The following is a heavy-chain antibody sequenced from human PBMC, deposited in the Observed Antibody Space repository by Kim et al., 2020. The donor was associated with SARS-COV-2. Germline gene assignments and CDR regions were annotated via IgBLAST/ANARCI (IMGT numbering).Heavy chain of an antibody. CDR2: IYYSGTT. Sequence: SETLSLTCTVSGASISGTSSYWGWIRQPPGKGLEWIGSIYYSGTTDYNPSLKSRVTISVDTSKNQFSLKLSAVTAADTAVYYCARPRGNGWFDPWGQGTLVTVSS. D-gene: IGHD2-8*01. J-gene: IGHJ5*02. V-gene: IGHV4-39*01. CDR1: GASISGTSSY. CDR3: ARPRGNGWFDP.